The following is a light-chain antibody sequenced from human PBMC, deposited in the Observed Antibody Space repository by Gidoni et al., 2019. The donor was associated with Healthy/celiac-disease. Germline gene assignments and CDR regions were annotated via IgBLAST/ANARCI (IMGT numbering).Light chain of an antibody. J-gene: IGKJ2*01. V-gene: IGKV3-15*01. CDR1: QSVSSN. Sequence: EIVMTQSPATLSVSPGERDTLTCRASQSVSSNLTWYQQKPGQAPRLLIYGASTRPTGIPARFRGSGSGTEFTLTISSLQSEDFAVYYCQQYNNWPPVYTFGQGTKLEIK. CDR2: GAS. CDR3: QQYNNWPPVYT.